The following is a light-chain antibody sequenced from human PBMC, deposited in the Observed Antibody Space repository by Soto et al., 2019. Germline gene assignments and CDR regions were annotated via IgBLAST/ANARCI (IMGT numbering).Light chain of an antibody. J-gene: IGKJ1*01. CDR2: GAS. CDR1: QSLSGN. CDR3: QQYNDWPRT. Sequence: EIVMTQSPATLPVSPGERATLSCRATQSLSGNLAWYQQKPGQAPRLLIYGASVRATGIPARFSGSGSGTEFTLTISSLLSEDFAVYYCQQYNDWPRTFGQGTKV. V-gene: IGKV3-15*01.